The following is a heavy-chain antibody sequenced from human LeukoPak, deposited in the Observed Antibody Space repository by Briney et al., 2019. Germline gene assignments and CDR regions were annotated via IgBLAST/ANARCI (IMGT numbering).Heavy chain of an antibody. D-gene: IGHD3-22*01. CDR3: ARGYDSSFEATPALDY. CDR2: ISAYNGNT. CDR1: GYTFTSYG. Sequence: ASVKVSCKASGYTFTSYGISWVRQAPGQGLEWMGWISAYNGNTNYAQKLQGRVTMTTDTSTSTAYMELRSLRSDDTAVYYCARGYDSSFEATPALDYWGQGTLVTVSS. V-gene: IGHV1-18*01. J-gene: IGHJ4*02.